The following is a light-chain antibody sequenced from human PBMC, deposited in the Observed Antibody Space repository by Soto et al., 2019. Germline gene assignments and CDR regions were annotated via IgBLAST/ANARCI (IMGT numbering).Light chain of an antibody. J-gene: IGKJ3*01. Sequence: DFQMTQSPSSLSASVGARVTITCRASQGISNYLAWFQQRPWKVPEFLISAASTLPAGVPSRFSGSGSGTDFTLTISSLQPEDVATYYFQKYNSAPFTFGPGTQVELK. CDR1: QGISNY. V-gene: IGKV1-27*01. CDR3: QKYNSAPFT. CDR2: AAS.